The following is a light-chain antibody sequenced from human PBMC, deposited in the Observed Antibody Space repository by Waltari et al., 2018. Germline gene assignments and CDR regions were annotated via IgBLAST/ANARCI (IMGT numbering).Light chain of an antibody. CDR3: QHYVRLPAT. V-gene: IGKV3-20*01. CDR1: QSVSRA. J-gene: IGKJ1*01. CDR2: GAS. Sequence: EMVLTQSPGTLSLSAGERVTLSCRASQSVSRALSWYQQKPGQAPRLLMYGASSRATGISDRFSGSGSGTDFSLTISRLDPEDFAVYYCQHYVRLPATFGQGTKVEIK.